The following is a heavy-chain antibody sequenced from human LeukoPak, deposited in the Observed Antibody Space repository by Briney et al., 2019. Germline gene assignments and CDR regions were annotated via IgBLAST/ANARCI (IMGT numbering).Heavy chain of an antibody. CDR2: IYYSGST. V-gene: IGHV4-39*01. CDR1: GGSISSSSYY. Sequence: SETLSLTCTVSGGSISSSSYYWGWIRQPPGKGLEWIGSIYYSGSTYYNPSLKSRVTISVDTFKNQFSLKLSSVTAADTAVYYCARTDMVRGVIIGFDPWGQGTLVTVSS. J-gene: IGHJ5*02. D-gene: IGHD3-10*01. CDR3: ARTDMVRGVIIGFDP.